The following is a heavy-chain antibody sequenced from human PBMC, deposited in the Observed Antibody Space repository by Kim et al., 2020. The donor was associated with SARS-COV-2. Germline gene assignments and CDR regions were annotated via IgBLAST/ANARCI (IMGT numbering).Heavy chain of an antibody. CDR3: ARAHVVVVAATPFDY. D-gene: IGHD2-15*01. Sequence: DSVKGRFTISRDNAKNSLYLQMNSLRAEDTALYYCARAHVVVVAATPFDYWGQGTLVTVSS. J-gene: IGHJ4*02. V-gene: IGHV3-9*01.